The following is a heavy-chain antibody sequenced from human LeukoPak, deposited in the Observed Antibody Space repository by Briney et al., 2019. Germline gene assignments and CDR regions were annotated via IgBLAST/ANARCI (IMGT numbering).Heavy chain of an antibody. CDR1: GFTFSSYE. V-gene: IGHV3-48*03. J-gene: IGHJ4*02. Sequence: PGGSLRLSCAASGFTFSSYEMNWVRHAPGKGLEWVSYISSSGSTIYYADSVKGRFTISRDNAKNSLYLQMNSLRAEDTAVYYCARDSVWFGALFPFYYCGQRNLVTVSS. CDR2: ISSSGSTI. D-gene: IGHD3-10*01. CDR3: ARDSVWFGALFPFYY.